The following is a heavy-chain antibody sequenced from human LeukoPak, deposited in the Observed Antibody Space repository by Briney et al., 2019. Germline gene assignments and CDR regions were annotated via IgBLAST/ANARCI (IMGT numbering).Heavy chain of an antibody. CDR1: GFTFQTFG. D-gene: IGHD3-22*01. CDR3: AKQVENYDSSSYYCDY. CDR2: ISFDGSYK. J-gene: IGHJ4*02. V-gene: IGHV3-30*18. Sequence: GGSLRLSCGVSGFTFQTFGMHWGRQTPGKGLEWVALISFDGSYKNYSDSVKRRFHVYRDNSKNTLYLQIDSLRVEETAVYYCAKQVENYDSSSYYCDYWGEGTLVTVSS.